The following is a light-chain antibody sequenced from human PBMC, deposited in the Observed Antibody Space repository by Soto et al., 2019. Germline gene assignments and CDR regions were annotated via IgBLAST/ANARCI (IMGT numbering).Light chain of an antibody. J-gene: IGKJ1*01. Sequence: EIVLTQSPGTLSLSPGERATLSCRASQSVSSSYLAGYQQKPCQAPRPLIYGASSRATGIQDRFSGSGSGTDFTLTSSRLEPEDFAVYYCQQYGSSRWTGGQRTKVEIK. V-gene: IGKV3-20*01. CDR1: QSVSSSY. CDR3: QQYGSSRWT. CDR2: GAS.